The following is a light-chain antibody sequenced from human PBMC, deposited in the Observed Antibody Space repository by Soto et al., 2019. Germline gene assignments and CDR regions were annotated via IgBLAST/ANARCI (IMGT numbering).Light chain of an antibody. J-gene: IGLJ1*01. CDR3: SSYTSSSTLVV. V-gene: IGLV2-14*01. Sequence: QSALTQPASVSGSPGQSITISCTGTSSDVGGYNYVSWYQQHPGKAPKLMIYDVSNRPSGVSNRFSGSKSGNTASLTISGLQDEDDADYYCSSYTSSSTLVVFGTGTKLTVL. CDR1: SSDVGGYNY. CDR2: DVS.